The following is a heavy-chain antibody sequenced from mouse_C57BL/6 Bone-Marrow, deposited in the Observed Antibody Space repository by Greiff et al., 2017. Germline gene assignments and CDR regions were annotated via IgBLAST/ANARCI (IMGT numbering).Heavy chain of an antibody. J-gene: IGHJ3*01. V-gene: IGHV5-2*03. CDR1: EYEFPSHD. D-gene: IGHD1-1*01. CDR2: INSDGGST. Sequence: EVMLVESGGGLVQPGESLKLSCESNEYEFPSHDMSWVRKTPEKRLELVAAINSDGGSTYYPDTMARRFIISRDNTKKTLYLQMSSLRSADTALYYCARHGGDYYGAFFAYWGQGTLVTVSA. CDR3: ARHGGDYYGAFFAY.